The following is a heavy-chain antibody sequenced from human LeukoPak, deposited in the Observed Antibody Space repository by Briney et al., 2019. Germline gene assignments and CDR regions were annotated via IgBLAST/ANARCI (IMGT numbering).Heavy chain of an antibody. V-gene: IGHV1-69*02. CDR1: GYTFSRDY. Sequence: SVKVSCKASGYTFSRDYIHWVRQAPGQGLEWMGRIIPILGIANYAQKFQGRVTITADKSTSTAYMELSSLRSEDTAVYYCAGVVGATGYYFDYWGQGTLVTVSS. CDR3: AGVVGATGYYFDY. D-gene: IGHD1-26*01. J-gene: IGHJ4*02. CDR2: IIPILGIA.